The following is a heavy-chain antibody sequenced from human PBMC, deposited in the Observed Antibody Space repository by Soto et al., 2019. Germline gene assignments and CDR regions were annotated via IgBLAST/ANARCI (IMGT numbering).Heavy chain of an antibody. CDR3: ASAGASCSGGSCYSSGFDY. CDR1: GFTFSSYA. D-gene: IGHD2-15*01. Sequence: GGSLSLSCAASGFTFSSYAMSWVRQAPGKGLEWVSAISGSGGSTYYADSVKGRFTISRDNSKNTLYLQMNSLRAEDTAVYYCASAGASCSGGSCYSSGFDYWGQGTLVTVSS. J-gene: IGHJ4*02. V-gene: IGHV3-23*01. CDR2: ISGSGGST.